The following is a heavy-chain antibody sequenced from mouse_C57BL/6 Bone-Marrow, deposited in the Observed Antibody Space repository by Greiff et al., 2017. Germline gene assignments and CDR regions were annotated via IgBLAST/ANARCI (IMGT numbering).Heavy chain of an antibody. CDR1: GFTFSDYY. J-gene: IGHJ2*01. V-gene: IGHV5-12*01. D-gene: IGHD1-1*01. Sequence: EVQLMESGGGLVQPGGSLKLSCAASGFTFSDYYMYWVRQTPEKRLEWVAYISNGGGSTYYPDTVKGRFTISRDNAKNTLYLQMSRLKSEDTAMYYCARRGTTVVDYWGQGTTLTVSS. CDR3: ARRGTTVVDY. CDR2: ISNGGGST.